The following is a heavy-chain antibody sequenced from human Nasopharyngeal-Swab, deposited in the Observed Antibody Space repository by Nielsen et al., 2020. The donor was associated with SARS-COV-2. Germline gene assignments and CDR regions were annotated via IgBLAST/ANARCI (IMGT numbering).Heavy chain of an antibody. J-gene: IGHJ2*01. D-gene: IGHD6-13*01. V-gene: IGHV3-30*03. CDR2: TSSDGSEN. CDR3: ASRGASADPSTRDLPFSRRTFDL. CDR1: GFTFSGYG. Sequence: GGSLRLSCAASGFTFSGYGIHWVRQAPGKGLEWVAVTSSDGSENYYADSLKGRFTISRDNSKNTLYLQMNSLRAEDTAVYYCASRGASADPSTRDLPFSRRTFDLWGRGTLVTVSS.